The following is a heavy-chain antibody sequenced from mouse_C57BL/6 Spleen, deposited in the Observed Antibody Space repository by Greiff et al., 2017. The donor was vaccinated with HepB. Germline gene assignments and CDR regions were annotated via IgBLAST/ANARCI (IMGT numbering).Heavy chain of an antibody. V-gene: IGHV14-4*01. Sequence: EVMLVESGAELVRPGASVKLSCTASGFNIKDDYMHWVKQRPEQGLEWIGWIDPENGDTEYASKFQGKATITADTSSNTAYLQLSSLTSEDTAVYYSTTGYYGRPSFYFDYWGQGTTLTVSS. J-gene: IGHJ2*01. D-gene: IGHD1-1*01. CDR2: IDPENGDT. CDR1: GFNIKDDY. CDR3: TTGYYGRPSFYFDY.